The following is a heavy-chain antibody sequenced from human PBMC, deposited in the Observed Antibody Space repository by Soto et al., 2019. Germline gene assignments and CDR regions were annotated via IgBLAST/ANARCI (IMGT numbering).Heavy chain of an antibody. CDR3: ARGRRVSNGWSPGDYYHYCMDV. J-gene: IGHJ6*02. CDR1: GDYITSGDYY. Sequence: PSETLSLTCTVSGDYITSGDYYWSWIRQSPGKGLEWVGYIFYSGTTYYNPPLKSRVTISLDTSKNQFSLKVTSVTAADTAVYYCARGRRVSNGWSPGDYYHYCMDVWGRGTTVAVSS. D-gene: IGHD6-19*01. V-gene: IGHV4-30-4*01. CDR2: IFYSGTT.